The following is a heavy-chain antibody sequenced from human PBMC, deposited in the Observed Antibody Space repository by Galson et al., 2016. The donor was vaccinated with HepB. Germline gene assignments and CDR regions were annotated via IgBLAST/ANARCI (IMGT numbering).Heavy chain of an antibody. V-gene: IGHV3-30-3*01. CDR3: ARGFNYYDSCMIY. CDR2: ITYDGSNK. D-gene: IGHD3-22*01. CDR1: GFTFSSYS. Sequence: SLRLSCAASGFTFSSYSMHWVRQAPGKGLEWVAVITYDGSNKFCADSVKGRFTISRDNSKNTLYLQMNNLRAEDTAIYYCARGFNYYDSCMIYWGQGTQVTVSS. J-gene: IGHJ4*02.